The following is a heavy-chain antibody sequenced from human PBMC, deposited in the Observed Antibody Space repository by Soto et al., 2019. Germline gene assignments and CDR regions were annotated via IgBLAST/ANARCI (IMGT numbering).Heavy chain of an antibody. V-gene: IGHV4-39*01. CDR3: ARNGGYCSSASCFASWFDP. CDR1: GGSISSSDYY. Sequence: SETLSLTCTVSGGSISSSDYYWGWIRQPPGKGLEWIGSIYYSGSTYYNPSLKSRVTISVDTSKNQFSLKLNSVTAADTAVYYCARNGGYCSSASCFASWFDPWGQGTLVTVSS. D-gene: IGHD2-2*01. CDR2: IYYSGST. J-gene: IGHJ5*02.